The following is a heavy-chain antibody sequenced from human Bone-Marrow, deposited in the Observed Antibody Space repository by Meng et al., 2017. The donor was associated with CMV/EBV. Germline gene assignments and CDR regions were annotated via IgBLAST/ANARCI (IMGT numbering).Heavy chain of an antibody. CDR3: ARDGIAYSSSSGFDY. Sequence: SETLSLTCSVSGGSISSHYWSWIRQPPGKGLEWIGNIYYSGSTNYNPSLKSRVTISVDTSKNQFSLKLSSVTAADTAVYYCARDGIAYSSSSGFDYWGQGPLVTVSS. CDR1: GGSISSHY. J-gene: IGHJ4*02. V-gene: IGHV4-59*11. D-gene: IGHD6-6*01. CDR2: IYYSGST.